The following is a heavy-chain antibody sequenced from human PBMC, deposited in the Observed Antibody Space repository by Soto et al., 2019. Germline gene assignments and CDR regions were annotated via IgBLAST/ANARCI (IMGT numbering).Heavy chain of an antibody. CDR3: AGANCSGGSCYWFDP. J-gene: IGHJ5*02. V-gene: IGHV4-39*01. CDR1: GGSISSSSYY. D-gene: IGHD2-15*01. CDR2: IYYSGST. Sequence: QLQLQESGPGLVKPSETLSLTCTVSGGSISSSSYYWGWIRQPPGKGLEWIGSIYYSGSTYYNPSLKSRVTIFVDTSKNQFSLKLSSVTAADTAVYYCAGANCSGGSCYWFDPWGQGTLVTVSS.